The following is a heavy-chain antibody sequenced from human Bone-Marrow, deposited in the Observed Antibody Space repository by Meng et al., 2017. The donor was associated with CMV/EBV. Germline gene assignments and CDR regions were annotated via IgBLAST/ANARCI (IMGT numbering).Heavy chain of an antibody. D-gene: IGHD3-22*01. V-gene: IGHV1-18*01. CDR2: ISAYNGNT. J-gene: IGHJ4*02. Sequence: VHLGQSAEEWKRPGAPVKVSGRAPGYTFTSYGISWVRQAPGQGLEWMGWISAYNGNTNYAQKLQGRVTMTTDTSTSTAYMELRSLRSDDTAVYYCAVTYYYDSSGYYSFDYWGQGTLVTVSS. CDR3: AVTYYYDSSGYYSFDY. CDR1: GYTFTSYG.